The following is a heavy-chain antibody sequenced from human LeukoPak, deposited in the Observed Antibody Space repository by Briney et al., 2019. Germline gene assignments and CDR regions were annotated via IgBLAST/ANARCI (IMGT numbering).Heavy chain of an antibody. CDR3: ARHITRAITEDY. J-gene: IGHJ4*02. Sequence: GGSLRLSCAASGLTFSSYWMHWVRQAPGKGLVWVSRINSDGSSTNYADSVNGRFTISRGNAKNTLYLQMNSLRAEDTAVYYCARHITRAITEDYWGQGTLVTVSS. V-gene: IGHV3-74*01. D-gene: IGHD1-20*01. CDR2: INSDGSST. CDR1: GLTFSSYW.